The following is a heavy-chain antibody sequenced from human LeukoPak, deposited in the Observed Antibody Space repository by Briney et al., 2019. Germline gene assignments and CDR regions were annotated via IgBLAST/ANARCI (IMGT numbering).Heavy chain of an antibody. CDR2: MNPHSGNT. J-gene: IGHJ5*02. CDR3: ARDNSVRDEAWWFNP. D-gene: IGHD5-24*01. CDR1: GYTFTRYD. V-gene: IGHV1-8*03. Sequence: ASVKVSCKASGYTFTRYDINWVRQATGQGLEWMGWMNPHSGNTGYAQKFQGRVTFTRNTSISTAYMELTGLRFEDTAVYYCARDNSVRDEAWWFNPWGQGTLVTVSS.